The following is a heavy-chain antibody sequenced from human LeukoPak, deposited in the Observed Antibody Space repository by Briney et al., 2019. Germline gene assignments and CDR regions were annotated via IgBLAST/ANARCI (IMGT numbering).Heavy chain of an antibody. CDR2: IYYSGST. CDR3: AREVRTIFGVVILYYFDY. D-gene: IGHD3-3*01. Sequence: SETLSLTCSVSGGSISSYYWSWIRQPPGKGLEWIGYIYYSGSTNYNPSLKSRVTISVDTSKNQFSLKLSSVTAADTAVYYCAREVRTIFGVVILYYFDYWGQGTLVTVSS. V-gene: IGHV4-59*01. CDR1: GGSISSYY. J-gene: IGHJ4*02.